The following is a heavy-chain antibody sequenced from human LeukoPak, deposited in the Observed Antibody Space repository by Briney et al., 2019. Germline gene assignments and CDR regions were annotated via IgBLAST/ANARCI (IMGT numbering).Heavy chain of an antibody. CDR3: ARGSLWLDY. CDR1: GFTLSSYA. CDR2: ISSNGGST. D-gene: IGHD3-10*01. Sequence: PGGSLRLSCAASGFTLSSYAMHWVRQAPGKGLEYVSAISSNGGSTYYANSVKGRFTISRDNSKNTLYLQMGSLRAEDMAVYYCARGSLWLDYWGQGTLVTVSS. J-gene: IGHJ4*02. V-gene: IGHV3-64*01.